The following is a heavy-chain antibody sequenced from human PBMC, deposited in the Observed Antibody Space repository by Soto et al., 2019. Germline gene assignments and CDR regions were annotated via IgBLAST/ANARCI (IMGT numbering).Heavy chain of an antibody. J-gene: IGHJ6*02. Sequence: QVQLVQSGAEVKKPGSSVKVSCKASGGTFSSYAISWVRQAPGQGLEWMGGIIPIFGTANYAQKFQGRVTITADESTSTAYMELSSLRSEDTAVYYCARNRLGYCSSTSCSPSDQYGIDVWGQGTTVTVSS. CDR2: IIPIFGTA. CDR1: GGTFSSYA. D-gene: IGHD2-2*01. V-gene: IGHV1-69*01. CDR3: ARNRLGYCSSTSCSPSDQYGIDV.